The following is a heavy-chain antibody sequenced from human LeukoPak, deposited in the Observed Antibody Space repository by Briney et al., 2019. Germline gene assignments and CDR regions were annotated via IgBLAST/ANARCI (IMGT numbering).Heavy chain of an antibody. V-gene: IGHV1-24*01. Sequence: GASVKVSCKASGYTLTELSMHWVRQAPGKGLEWMGGFDPEDGETIYAQKFQGRVTMTEDTSTDTAYMELSSLRSEDTAVYYCATGLRFVSYFDYWGQGTLVTVSS. D-gene: IGHD5-12*01. J-gene: IGHJ4*02. CDR1: GYTLTELS. CDR2: FDPEDGET. CDR3: ATGLRFVSYFDY.